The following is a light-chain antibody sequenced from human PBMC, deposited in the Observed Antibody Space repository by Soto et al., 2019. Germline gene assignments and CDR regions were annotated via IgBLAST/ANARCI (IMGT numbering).Light chain of an antibody. CDR1: SSDVGGYNY. V-gene: IGLV2-14*01. CDR2: DVS. Sequence: QSVLTQPASVSGSPGQSITISCTGTSSDVGGYNYVSWYQQHPGKAPKLMIYDVSNRPSGVSNRFSGSKSGNTASLTISGLQAEDEADYYCSSYTSSGTLYVFATGTKLTVL. CDR3: SSYTSSGTLYV. J-gene: IGLJ1*01.